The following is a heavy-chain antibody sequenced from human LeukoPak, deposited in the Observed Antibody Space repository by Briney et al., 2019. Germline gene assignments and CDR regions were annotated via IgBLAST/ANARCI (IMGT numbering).Heavy chain of an antibody. CDR3: ASGGYCSGGSCS. J-gene: IGHJ5*02. CDR1: GGSISISSYY. CDR2: IYYSGST. D-gene: IGHD2-15*01. V-gene: IGHV4-39*01. Sequence: PSETLSLTCTVSGGSISISSYYWGWIRQPPGNGLEWLGSIYYSGSTYYNPSLKSRVTISVDTTKNQYSLKLSSVTAEDTAVYYCASGGYCSGGSCSWGQGTLVTVSS.